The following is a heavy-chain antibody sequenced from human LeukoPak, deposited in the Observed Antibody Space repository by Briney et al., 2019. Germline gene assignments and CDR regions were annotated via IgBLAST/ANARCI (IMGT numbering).Heavy chain of an antibody. CDR3: ARETGNLIYYFDY. Sequence: SETLSLTCSVSGASVSDGNYYWSWIRQPPGKGLEWIGYIYSSGSTNYNPSFKSRVTISVDTSKNQFSLKLRSVTATDTAVYYCARETGNLIYYFDYWGQGTLVTVSS. V-gene: IGHV4-61*01. J-gene: IGHJ4*02. CDR1: GASVSDGNYY. CDR2: IYSSGST. D-gene: IGHD7-27*01.